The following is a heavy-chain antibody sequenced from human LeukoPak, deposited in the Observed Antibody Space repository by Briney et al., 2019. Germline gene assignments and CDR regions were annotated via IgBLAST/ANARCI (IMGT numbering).Heavy chain of an antibody. D-gene: IGHD3-10*01. CDR3: ARDRGAYYYGSGSQNWYFDL. V-gene: IGHV4-39*07. J-gene: IGHJ2*01. CDR2: IYYSGST. CDR1: GGSVSSSTYY. Sequence: SETLSLTCTVSGGSVSSSTYYWGWIRQPPGKGLEWIGTIYYSGSTNYNPSLKSRVTISVDTSKNQFSLKLSSVTAADTAVYYCARDRGAYYYGSGSQNWYFDLWGRGTLVTVSS.